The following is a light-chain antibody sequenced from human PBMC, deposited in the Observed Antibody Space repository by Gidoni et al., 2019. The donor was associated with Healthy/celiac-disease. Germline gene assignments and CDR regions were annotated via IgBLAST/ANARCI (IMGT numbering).Light chain of an antibody. Sequence: DIQMTQSPSSLSASVGDSVTITCRASQSISSYLNWYQQKPGKAPQLLIYAASSLQSGVPSRFSGSGSGTDFTLTISSLQPEDFATYYCQQSYSTPSTFGGGTKVEIK. CDR1: QSISSY. CDR2: AAS. V-gene: IGKV1-39*01. CDR3: QQSYSTPST. J-gene: IGKJ4*01.